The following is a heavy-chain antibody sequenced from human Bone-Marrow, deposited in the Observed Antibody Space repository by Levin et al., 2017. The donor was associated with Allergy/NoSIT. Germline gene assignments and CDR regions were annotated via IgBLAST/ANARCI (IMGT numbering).Heavy chain of an antibody. D-gene: IGHD2-21*02. CDR3: TTLCGGDCPNWVDP. CDR2: ISHDGSNK. J-gene: IGHJ5*02. V-gene: IGHV3-30*03. Sequence: GGSLRLSCAASGFPFNLFGVHWVRQAPGKGLEWVAVISHDGSNKYYSESVRGRFSISRDNSENMLYLQMNNLRSEDTAVYYCTTLCGGDCPNWVDPWGQGTLVTVSS. CDR1: GFPFNLFG.